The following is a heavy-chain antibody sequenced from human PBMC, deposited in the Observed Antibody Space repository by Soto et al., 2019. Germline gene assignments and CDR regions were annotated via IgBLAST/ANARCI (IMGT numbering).Heavy chain of an antibody. J-gene: IGHJ3*01. CDR1: GYSFTSYD. CDR2: VNPNSGDT. D-gene: IGHD2-21*02. CDR3: ARVSFLAPVTGADIFDF. Sequence: QVQLVQSGAEVKKPGASVKVSCKASGYSFTSYDMNWVRQAPGQGLEWMGWVNPNSGDTDYAQKFQDRVTMTTDTSIRTAYMELSSLRSEDTAVYYCARVSFLAPVTGADIFDFWGQGTMVTVSS. V-gene: IGHV1-8*01.